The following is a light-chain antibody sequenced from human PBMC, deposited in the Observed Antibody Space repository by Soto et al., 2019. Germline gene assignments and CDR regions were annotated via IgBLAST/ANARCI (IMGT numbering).Light chain of an antibody. CDR1: QSLLHSNGYKY. CDR3: MQTLQTPST. Sequence: DIVMTQSPLSLPVTPGEPASISCRSSQSLLHSNGYKYLDWYLQKPGQSPQLLIYLGSNRASGVPDRFSGGGSGTDFTLKISRVEAEDVGVYYCMQTLQTPSTFGQGTKVDIK. J-gene: IGKJ2*01. CDR2: LGS. V-gene: IGKV2-28*01.